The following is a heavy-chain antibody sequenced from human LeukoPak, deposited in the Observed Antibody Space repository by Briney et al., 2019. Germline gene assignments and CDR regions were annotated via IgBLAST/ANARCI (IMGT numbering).Heavy chain of an antibody. CDR2: INHSGST. CDR3: ARGGIVVVAAMSWFDP. J-gene: IGHJ5*02. D-gene: IGHD2-15*01. CDR1: GGSFSGYY. Sequence: PSETLSLTCAVYGGSFSGYYWSWIRQPPGKGLEWIGEINHSGSTNYNSSLKSRVTISVDTSKNQFSLKLSSVTAADTAVYYCARGGIVVVAAMSWFDPWGQGTLVTVSP. V-gene: IGHV4-34*01.